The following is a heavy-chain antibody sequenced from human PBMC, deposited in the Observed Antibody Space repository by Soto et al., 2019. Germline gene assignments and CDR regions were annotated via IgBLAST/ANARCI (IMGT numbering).Heavy chain of an antibody. CDR2: IRSKANSYAT. V-gene: IGHV3-73*01. J-gene: IGHJ6*02. CDR3: TCLLWFGVGCYYGMDV. CDR1: GFTFSGSA. Sequence: PGGSLRLSCAASGFTFSGSAMHWVRQASGKGLEWVGRIRSKANSYATAYAASVKGRFTISRDDSKNTAYLQMNSLKTEDTAVYYCTCLLWFGVGCYYGMDVWGQGTTVTVSS. D-gene: IGHD3-10*01.